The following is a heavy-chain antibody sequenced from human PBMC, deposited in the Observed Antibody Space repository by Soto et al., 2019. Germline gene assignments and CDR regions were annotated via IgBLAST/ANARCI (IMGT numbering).Heavy chain of an antibody. J-gene: IGHJ5*02. CDR1: GGSISSYY. CDR2: IYYSGST. D-gene: IGHD2-2*01. CDR3: ARDTLPGYCSSTSCYGGNWFDP. V-gene: IGHV4-59*01. Sequence: SETLSLTCTVSGGSISSYYWSWIRQPPGKGLEWIGYIYYSGSTNYNPSLKSRVTISVDTSKNQFSLKLSSVTATDTAVYYCARDTLPGYCSSTSCYGGNWFDPWGQGTLVTVSS.